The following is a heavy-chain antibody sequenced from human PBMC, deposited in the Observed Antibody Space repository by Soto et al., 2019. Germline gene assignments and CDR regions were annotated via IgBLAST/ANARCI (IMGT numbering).Heavy chain of an antibody. CDR1: GFTFSSYA. V-gene: IGHV3-23*01. CDR3: AKSFDGTVTTALRY. D-gene: IGHD4-4*01. CDR2: ISGSGGST. Sequence: GGSLRLSCAASGFTFSSYAMSWVRQAPGKGLEWVSAISGSGGSTYYADSVKGRFTISRDNSKNTLYLQMNSLRAEDTAVYYCAKSFDGTVTTALRYWGQGTLVTVSS. J-gene: IGHJ4*02.